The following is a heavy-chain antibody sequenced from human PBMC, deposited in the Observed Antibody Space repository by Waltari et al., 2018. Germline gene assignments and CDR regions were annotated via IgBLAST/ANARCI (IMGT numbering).Heavy chain of an antibody. CDR3: VRNRGWQQFDF. D-gene: IGHD2-15*01. Sequence: EVQLVESGGGLVQPGGSLRLSCAVSGFTLSNYWMGWVRPAPGNGREWVAGIKEDGGRKDDVDSGKGRFTISRDNAKSTLYLQMNSLRAEDTAVFYCVRNRGWQQFDFWGQGTLVTVSS. CDR1: GFTLSNYW. CDR2: IKEDGGRK. V-gene: IGHV3-7*01. J-gene: IGHJ4*02.